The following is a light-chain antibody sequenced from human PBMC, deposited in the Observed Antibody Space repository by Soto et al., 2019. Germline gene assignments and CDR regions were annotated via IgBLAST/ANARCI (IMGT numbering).Light chain of an antibody. CDR1: SSDVGGYNY. J-gene: IGLJ1*01. V-gene: IGLV2-14*01. CDR2: EVS. CDR3: SSYTRQYTPSYV. Sequence: QSVLTQPASVSVSPRQSITLSCTGTSSDVGGYNYVSWYQQHPGKAPKLMIYEVSNRPSGISHRFSGSKSGNTASLTISGLRAEDEADYYCSSYTRQYTPSYVFGTGTKVTAL.